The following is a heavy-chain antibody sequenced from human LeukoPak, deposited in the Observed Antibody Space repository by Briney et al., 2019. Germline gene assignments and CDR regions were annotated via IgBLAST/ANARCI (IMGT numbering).Heavy chain of an antibody. CDR1: GFTFSSYG. Sequence: PGGSLRLSCGASGFTFSSYGMHWVRQAPGKGLEWVTFITYDGSNKYYADSVKGRFTISRDNAKNSLYLQMNSLRAEDMALYYCAKATGPVTTEPPDYWSQGTLVTVSS. D-gene: IGHD4-17*01. CDR2: ITYDGSNK. J-gene: IGHJ4*02. V-gene: IGHV3-30*02. CDR3: AKATGPVTTEPPDY.